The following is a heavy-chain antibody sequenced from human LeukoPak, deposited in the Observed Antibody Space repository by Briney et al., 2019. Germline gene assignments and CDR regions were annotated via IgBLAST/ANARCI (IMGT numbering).Heavy chain of an antibody. CDR2: IIPIFGTA. D-gene: IGHD3-10*01. CDR3: ARGAGGKRRGDYYYYMDV. V-gene: IGHV1-69*05. J-gene: IGHJ6*03. CDR1: GGTFSSYA. Sequence: GSSVKVSCKASGGTFSSYAISWVRQAPGQGLEWVGGIIPIFGTANYAQKFQGRVTITTDESTSTAYMELSSLRSEDTAVYYCARGAGGKRRGDYYYYMDVWGKGTTVTVSS.